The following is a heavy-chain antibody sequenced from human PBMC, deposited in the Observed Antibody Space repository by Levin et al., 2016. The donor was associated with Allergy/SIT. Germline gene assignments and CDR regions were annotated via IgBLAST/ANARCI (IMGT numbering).Heavy chain of an antibody. CDR1: GFTFNNYG. Sequence: GGSLRLSCAASGFTFNNYGMHWVRQAPGKGLEWVAAIWSDGDNKFYTDPVKGRFTISRDNSKNTLYLQMDSLRVEDTAVYYCARDPYTSANYGAYWGQGTLVTVSS. CDR3: ARDPYTSANYGAY. V-gene: IGHV3-33*01. D-gene: IGHD3-10*01. J-gene: IGHJ4*02. CDR2: IWSDGDNK.